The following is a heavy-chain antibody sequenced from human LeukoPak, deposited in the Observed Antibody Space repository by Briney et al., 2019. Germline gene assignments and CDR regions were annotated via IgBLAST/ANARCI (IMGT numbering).Heavy chain of an antibody. V-gene: IGHV1-18*01. D-gene: IGHD5-18*01. Sequence: ASVKVSCKASGYTFTSYGISWVRQAPGQGLEWMGWISAYNGNTNYAQKLQGRVTMTTDTSTSTAYMELRSLRSDDTAVYYCARAPPVDTAMDYYFDYWGQGTVVTVSS. CDR1: GYTFTSYG. CDR3: ARAPPVDTAMDYYFDY. J-gene: IGHJ4*02. CDR2: ISAYNGNT.